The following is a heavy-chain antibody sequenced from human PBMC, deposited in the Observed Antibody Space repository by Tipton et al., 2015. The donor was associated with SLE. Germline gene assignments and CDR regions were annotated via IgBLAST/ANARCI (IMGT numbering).Heavy chain of an antibody. J-gene: IGHJ6*02. CDR3: ARCIAGLNFYYAMDV. V-gene: IGHV4-39*01. CDR1: GGSISSSSYY. Sequence: TLSLTCTVSGGSISSSSYYWAWIRQPPGKGLEWIGSSYYDGNSWYNPSIKSRVTISGDTSKNQFSLKVSSVSAADTAVYYCARCIAGLNFYYAMDVWGQGTTVTVSS. CDR2: SYYDGNS. D-gene: IGHD6-13*01.